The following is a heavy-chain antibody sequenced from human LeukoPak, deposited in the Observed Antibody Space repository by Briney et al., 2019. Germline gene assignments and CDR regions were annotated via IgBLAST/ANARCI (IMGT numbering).Heavy chain of an antibody. CDR2: IIPIFGTA. D-gene: IGHD3-22*01. CDR3: ARDGVGYYDSSGYYYFQH. Sequence: GSSVKVSCKASGGTFSSYAISWVRQAPGQGLEWMGGIIPIFGTANYAQKFQGRVTITADESTSTAYMELSSLRSEDTAVYYCARDGVGYYDSSGYYYFQHWGQGTLVTVSS. V-gene: IGHV1-69*01. CDR1: GGTFSSYA. J-gene: IGHJ1*01.